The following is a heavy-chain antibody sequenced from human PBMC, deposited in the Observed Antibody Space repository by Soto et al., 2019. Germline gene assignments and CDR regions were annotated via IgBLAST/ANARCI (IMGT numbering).Heavy chain of an antibody. Sequence: QVQLQESGPGLVKPSQTLSLTCTVSGGSISSGGYYWSWIRQHPGKGLEWIGYIYYSGSTYYNPSLKSRVTISVDTSNNQFSLKLSSVTAADTAVYYCARDRKGLVEEYGSGSYYELFGYDYYGMDVWGQGTTVTVSS. D-gene: IGHD3-10*01. CDR1: GGSISSGGYY. CDR2: IYYSGST. J-gene: IGHJ6*02. CDR3: ARDRKGLVEEYGSGSYYELFGYDYYGMDV. V-gene: IGHV4-31*03.